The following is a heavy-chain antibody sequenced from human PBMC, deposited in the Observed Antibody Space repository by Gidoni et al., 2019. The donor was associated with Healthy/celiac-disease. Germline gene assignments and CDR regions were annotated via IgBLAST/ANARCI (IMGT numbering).Heavy chain of an antibody. V-gene: IGHV3-64D*06. CDR1: GFTFSSYA. CDR2: ISSNGGST. D-gene: IGHD6-13*01. Sequence: EVQLVESGGGLVQPGGSLRLTCSASGFTFSSYAMHWVRQAPGKGLEYVSAISSNGGSTYYADSVKGRFTISRDNSKNTLYLQMSSLRAEDTAVYYCVKRGGLQPLTWYYFDYWGQGTLVTVSS. J-gene: IGHJ4*02. CDR3: VKRGGLQPLTWYYFDY.